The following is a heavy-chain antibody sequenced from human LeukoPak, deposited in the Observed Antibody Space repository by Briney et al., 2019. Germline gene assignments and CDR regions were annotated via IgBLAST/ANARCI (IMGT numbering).Heavy chain of an antibody. D-gene: IGHD3-22*01. CDR3: ARALPGYYYDSSGYFLHNWFDP. CDR1: GGSISSSSYY. Sequence: SETLSLTCTVSGGSISSSSYYWGWIRQPPGKGLEWIGSIYYSGSTYYNPSLKSRVTISVDTSKNQFSLKLSSVTAADTAVYYCARALPGYYYDSSGYFLHNWFDPWGQGTLVTVSS. CDR2: IYYSGST. J-gene: IGHJ5*02. V-gene: IGHV4-39*07.